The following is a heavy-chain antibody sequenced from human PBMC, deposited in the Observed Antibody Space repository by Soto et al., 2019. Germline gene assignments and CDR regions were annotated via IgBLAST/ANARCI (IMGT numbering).Heavy chain of an antibody. J-gene: IGHJ4*02. CDR2: IYYTGTT. V-gene: IGHV4-30-4*01. CDR1: GGSVSIENHD. Sequence: SETLSLTCSFSGGSVSIENHDWSWIRRPPGKGLEWIGYIYYTGTTYYSPSLKSRLSLSIDTSKNQFSLKLTSVTAADTAVYYCARGGGYYESSLSGWGQGIMVTVSS. D-gene: IGHD3-16*01. CDR3: ARGGGYYESSLSG.